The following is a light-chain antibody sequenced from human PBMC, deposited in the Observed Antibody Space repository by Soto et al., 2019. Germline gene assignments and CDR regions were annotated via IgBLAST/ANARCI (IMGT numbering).Light chain of an antibody. Sequence: DIQMTQSPYSLSAAVGDRVTITCQASQGISHHLAWYQQKPGKVPNLLIDAASTLQSGVPSRFSGSGSGTDFTLTISSLQPEDVAIYYCLKYTRAPCTFGQGTNLEIK. CDR1: QGISHH. J-gene: IGKJ2*02. CDR2: AAS. V-gene: IGKV1-27*01. CDR3: LKYTRAPCT.